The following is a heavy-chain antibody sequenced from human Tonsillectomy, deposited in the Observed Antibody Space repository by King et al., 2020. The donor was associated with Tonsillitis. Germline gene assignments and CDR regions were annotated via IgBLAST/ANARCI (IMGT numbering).Heavy chain of an antibody. CDR1: GFTFDTYA. CDR3: AKDGGGSGARYFFYY. CDR2: ISGSGGST. D-gene: IGHD2-15*01. V-gene: IGHV3-23*04. Sequence: QLVESGGGLVQPGGSLRLSCAASGFTFDTYAMTWVRQAPGKGLEWVSGISGSGGSTYYADSVKGRFTISRDNSKNTLYLQMNSLRAEDTAVYYCAKDGGGSGARYFFYYWGQGPLVTVSS. J-gene: IGHJ4*02.